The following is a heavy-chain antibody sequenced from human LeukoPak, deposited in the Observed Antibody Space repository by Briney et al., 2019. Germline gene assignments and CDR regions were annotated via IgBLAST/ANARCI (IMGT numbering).Heavy chain of an antibody. CDR3: ARRHWGPIDY. Sequence: PSETLSLTCAVSGYSISSGYYWGWIRQPPGKGLEWIGSIYHSGSTYYNPSLKSRVTISVDTSKNQFSLKLSSVTAADTAVYYCARRHWGPIDYWGQGTLVTVSS. CDR2: IYHSGST. CDR1: GYSISSGYY. D-gene: IGHD7-27*01. V-gene: IGHV4-38-2*01. J-gene: IGHJ4*02.